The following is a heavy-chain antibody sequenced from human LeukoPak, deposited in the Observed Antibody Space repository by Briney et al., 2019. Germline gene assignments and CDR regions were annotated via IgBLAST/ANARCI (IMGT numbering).Heavy chain of an antibody. J-gene: IGHJ6*02. CDR1: GFTFSSYA. CDR3: ARDQTKDYYSMDV. D-gene: IGHD1/OR15-1a*01. Sequence: GGSLRLSCAASGFTFSSYAMHWVRQAPGKGLEWVAVISYDGSNKYYADSVKGRFTISRDNSKNTLYLQMNSLRAEDTAVYYCARDQTKDYYSMDVWGQGTTVTVSS. V-gene: IGHV3-30*04. CDR2: ISYDGSNK.